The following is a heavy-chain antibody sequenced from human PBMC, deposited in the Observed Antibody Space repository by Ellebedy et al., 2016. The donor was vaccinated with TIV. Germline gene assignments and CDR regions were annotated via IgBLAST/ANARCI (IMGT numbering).Heavy chain of an antibody. D-gene: IGHD3-10*01. CDR1: GFTFSSYS. V-gene: IGHV3-48*04. CDR2: ISSSSSTI. Sequence: GGSLRLXXAASGFTFSSYSMNWVRQAPGKGLEWVSYISSSSSTIYYADSVKGRFTISRDNAKNSLYLQMNSLRAEDTAVYYCARVPLNLWFGELYYFDYWGQGTLVTVSS. CDR3: ARVPLNLWFGELYYFDY. J-gene: IGHJ4*02.